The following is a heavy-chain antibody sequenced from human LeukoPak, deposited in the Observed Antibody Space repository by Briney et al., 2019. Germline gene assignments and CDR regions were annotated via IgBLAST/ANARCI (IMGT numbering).Heavy chain of an antibody. CDR1: GYTFTGYY. J-gene: IGHJ5*02. Sequence: ASVKVSCKASGYTFTGYYMHWVRQAPGQGLEWIGRINPNSGGTNYAQKFQGRVTMTRDTSISTAYMELSRLRSDDTAVYYCASDQAGSVNSFDPWGQGTLVTVSS. CDR3: ASDQAGSVNSFDP. V-gene: IGHV1-2*06. CDR2: INPNSGGT.